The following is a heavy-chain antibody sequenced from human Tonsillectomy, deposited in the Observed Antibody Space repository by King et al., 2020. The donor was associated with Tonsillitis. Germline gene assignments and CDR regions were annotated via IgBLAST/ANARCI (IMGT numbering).Heavy chain of an antibody. V-gene: IGHV3-23*04. J-gene: IGHJ6*02. D-gene: IGHD5-18*01. CDR3: AKDRAAMITPTGSMDV. CDR1: TFTFSSYA. Sequence: VQLVESGGGLVQPGGSLRLSCTASTFTFSSYAMSWVRQAPGKGLEWVSGISGRGGSTFYADSVKGRFTISRDNSKNTLYVQMNSLRAEDTALYYCAKDRAAMITPTGSMDVWGQGTTVTVSS. CDR2: ISGRGGST.